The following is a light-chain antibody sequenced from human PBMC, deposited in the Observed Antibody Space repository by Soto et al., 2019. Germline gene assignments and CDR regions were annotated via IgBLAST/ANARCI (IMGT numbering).Light chain of an antibody. CDR1: QSVSSSY. V-gene: IGKV3-20*01. J-gene: IGKJ5*01. CDR2: GAS. CDR3: QQYCRSPLVT. Sequence: EIVLTQSPGTLSLSPGERATLSCRASQSVSSSYLAWYQQKPGQAPRLLIYGASSRATGIPDRFSGSGSGKDFTLTISRMEPEDFAMYYWQQYCRSPLVTFGQGTRLEIK.